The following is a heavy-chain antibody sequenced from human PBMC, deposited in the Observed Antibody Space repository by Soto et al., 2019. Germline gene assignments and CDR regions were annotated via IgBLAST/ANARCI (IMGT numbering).Heavy chain of an antibody. CDR3: AKDFEVLFDVDY. Sequence: EVQLLESGGGLVQPGGSPRLSCAASGFTFSSYAMSWVRQAPGKGLEWVSAISGSGGSTYYADSVKGRFTISRDNSKNTLYLQMNSLRAEDTAVYYCAKDFEVLFDVDYWGQGTLVTVSS. CDR1: GFTFSSYA. CDR2: ISGSGGST. J-gene: IGHJ4*02. V-gene: IGHV3-23*01. D-gene: IGHD2-21*01.